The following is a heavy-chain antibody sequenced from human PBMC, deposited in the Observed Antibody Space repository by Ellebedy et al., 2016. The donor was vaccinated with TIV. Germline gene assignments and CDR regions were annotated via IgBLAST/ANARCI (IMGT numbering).Heavy chain of an antibody. Sequence: MPSETLSLTCTVSGGALTTPFWSWIRQPPGKGLEWIASIYYSGTTYYNPAPKNGVTISVDTSKNQISLTLVTSESAADTAVYYCARVAVTAAVGGGYFDLWGRGTLVTVSS. CDR2: IYYSGTT. CDR1: GGALTTPF. CDR3: ARVAVTAAVGGGYFDL. D-gene: IGHD6-13*01. V-gene: IGHV4-59*11. J-gene: IGHJ2*01.